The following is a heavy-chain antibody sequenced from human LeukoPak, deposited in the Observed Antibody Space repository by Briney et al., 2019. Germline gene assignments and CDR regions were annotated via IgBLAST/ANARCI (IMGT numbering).Heavy chain of an antibody. Sequence: SGTLSLTCAVSGGSISSSNWWSWVRQPPGKGLEWIGEIYHSGSTNYNPSLKSRVTISVDKSKNQFSLKLCSVTAADTAVYYCARRPYSGGYYDFWSGYYLPLDYWGQGTLVTVSS. D-gene: IGHD3-3*01. CDR1: GGSISSSNW. V-gene: IGHV4-4*02. CDR2: IYHSGST. J-gene: IGHJ4*02. CDR3: ARRPYSGGYYDFWSGYYLPLDY.